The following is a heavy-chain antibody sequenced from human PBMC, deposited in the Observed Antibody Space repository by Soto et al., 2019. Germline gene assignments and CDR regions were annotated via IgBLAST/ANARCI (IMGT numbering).Heavy chain of an antibody. CDR1: GHTFNNFG. J-gene: IGHJ2*01. D-gene: IGHD5-18*01. Sequence: QVQLVQSETEVKNPGASVRVSCKASGHTFNNFGITWVRQAPGQGLEWMGWIHADNGNTNYAQDLQGRVTMTADRSTSTAYMELWSLRSDDTAVYYCARGNSYGSYWYFELWGRGTLVIVSS. V-gene: IGHV1-18*04. CDR3: ARGNSYGSYWYFEL. CDR2: IHADNGNT.